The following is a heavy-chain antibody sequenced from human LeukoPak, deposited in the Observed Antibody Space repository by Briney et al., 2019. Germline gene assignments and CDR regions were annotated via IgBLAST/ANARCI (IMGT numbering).Heavy chain of an antibody. CDR3: ARGNGRLGYCSSTSCYRWFDP. CDR1: GGSFSGYY. D-gene: IGHD2-2*01. CDR2: INHSGRT. Sequence: SETLSLTCAVYGGSFSGYYWSWIRQPPGKGLEWIGEINHSGRTNYNPSLKSRVTISVDTSKNQFSLKLSSVTAADTAVYYCARGNGRLGYCSSTSCYRWFDPWGQGTLVTVSS. V-gene: IGHV4-34*01. J-gene: IGHJ5*02.